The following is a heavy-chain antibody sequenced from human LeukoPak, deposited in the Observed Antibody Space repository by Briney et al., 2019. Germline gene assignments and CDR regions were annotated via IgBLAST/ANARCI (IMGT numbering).Heavy chain of an antibody. CDR3: ARSIDYYYDSSGYCP. V-gene: IGHV1-69*13. D-gene: IGHD3-22*01. CDR1: GCTFSSYA. J-gene: IGHJ5*02. CDR2: IIPIFGTA. Sequence: SVKVSCKASGCTFSSYAISWVRQAPGQGLEWMGGIIPIFGTANYAQKFQGRVTITADEYTSTAYMELSSLRSEDTAVYYCARSIDYYYDSSGYCPWGQGTLVTVSS.